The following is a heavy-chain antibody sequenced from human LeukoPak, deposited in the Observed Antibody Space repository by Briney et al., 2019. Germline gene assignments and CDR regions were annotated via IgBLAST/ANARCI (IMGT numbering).Heavy chain of an antibody. CDR2: IYYSGST. J-gene: IGHJ4*02. CDR3: ARHRDGYHFDY. CDR1: GGSISSYY. D-gene: IGHD5-24*01. V-gene: IGHV4-59*08. Sequence: PSETLSLTCTVSGGSISSYYWSWIRHPPRKGLEWIGYIYYSGSTNYNPSLKSRVIMSVDTSKNQFSLNLSFVTAADMAVYYCARHRDGYHFDYWGQGTLVTVSS.